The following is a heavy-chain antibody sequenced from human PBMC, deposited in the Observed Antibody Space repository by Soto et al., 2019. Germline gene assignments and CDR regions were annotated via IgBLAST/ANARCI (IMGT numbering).Heavy chain of an antibody. CDR2: IKTKTDGGTT. Sequence: GGSLRLSCAASGFSFSDAWMSWVRQAPGKGLEWIGRIKTKTDGGTTDYAAPVKGRFTISRDDSINTLYLQTNSLKTDDTAVYYCTSGSSWYHLGYWGQGTPVTVSS. CDR1: GFSFSDAW. V-gene: IGHV3-15*01. J-gene: IGHJ4*02. CDR3: TSGSSWYHLGY. D-gene: IGHD6-13*01.